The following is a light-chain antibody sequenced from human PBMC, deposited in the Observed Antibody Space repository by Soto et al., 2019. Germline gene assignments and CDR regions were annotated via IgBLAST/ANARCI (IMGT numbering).Light chain of an antibody. V-gene: IGKV1-5*01. CDR3: QHYNSYPWT. J-gene: IGKJ1*01. CDR1: QSISNW. CDR2: DAS. Sequence: DSQMPQYPSTLSASVGDRVTTTCRASQSISNWLAWYQQRPGQAPKLLIYDASSLESGVPSTFSGSASGTEFTLTISSLQPDDFATYYCQHYNSYPWTFGQGTKVDI.